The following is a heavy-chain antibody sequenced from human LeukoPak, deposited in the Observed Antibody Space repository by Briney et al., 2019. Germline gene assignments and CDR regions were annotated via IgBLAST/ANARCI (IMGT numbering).Heavy chain of an antibody. CDR2: ISGSGGST. D-gene: IGHD3-22*01. V-gene: IGHV3-23*01. Sequence: GGSLRLSCAASGFTFSSYAMSWVRQAPGKGLEWASAISGSGGSTYYADSVKGRFTISRDNSKNTLYLQMNSLRAEDTAVYYCAKDGPSYYYDSSGSDRYYFDYWGQGTLVTVSS. CDR3: AKDGPSYYYDSSGSDRYYFDY. CDR1: GFTFSSYA. J-gene: IGHJ4*02.